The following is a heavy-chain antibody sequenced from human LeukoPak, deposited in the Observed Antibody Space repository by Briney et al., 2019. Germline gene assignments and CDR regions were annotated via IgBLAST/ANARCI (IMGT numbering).Heavy chain of an antibody. V-gene: IGHV3-30*18. CDR2: ISYDGSNK. J-gene: IGHJ4*02. D-gene: IGHD1-26*01. CDR1: GFTFSSYG. CDR3: AKVSGVFIVGAYDY. Sequence: GRSLRLSCAASGFTFSSYGMHWVRQAPGKGLEGVAVISYDGSNKYYADSVKGRFTISRDNSKNTLYLQMNSLRAEDTAVYYCAKVSGVFIVGAYDYWGQGTLVTVSS.